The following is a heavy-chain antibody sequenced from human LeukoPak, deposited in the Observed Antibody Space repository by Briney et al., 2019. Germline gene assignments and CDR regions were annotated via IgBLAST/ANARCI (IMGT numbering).Heavy chain of an antibody. CDR2: LSPEGSDK. J-gene: IGHJ5*01. CDR3: ARDAYTSASDS. Sequence: GGSLRLSCAASGFSFRTYWMTWVRQAPGKGLEWVANLSPEGSDKFYVDSVKGRFTIFRDNAKSSVCLQMSSLRVEDTAVYYCARDAYTSASDSWGQGTLVSVPS. V-gene: IGHV3-7*01. D-gene: IGHD3-16*01. CDR1: GFSFRTYW.